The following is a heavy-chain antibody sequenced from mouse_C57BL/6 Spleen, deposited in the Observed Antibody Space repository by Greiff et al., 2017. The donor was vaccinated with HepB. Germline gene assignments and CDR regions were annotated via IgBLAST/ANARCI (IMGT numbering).Heavy chain of an antibody. CDR3: ARNEDAMDY. J-gene: IGHJ4*01. CDR2: LSNLAYSI. V-gene: IGHV5-15*01. Sequence: EVKLMGSGGGLVQPGGSLKLSCAASGFTFSDYGMAWVRQAPRKGPEWVAFLSNLAYSIYYADTVTGRFTISRENAKNTLYLEMSSLRSEDTAMYYCARNEDAMDYWGQGTSVTVSS. CDR1: GFTFSDYG.